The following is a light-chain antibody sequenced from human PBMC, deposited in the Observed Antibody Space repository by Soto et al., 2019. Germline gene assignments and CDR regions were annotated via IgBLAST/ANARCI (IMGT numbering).Light chain of an antibody. CDR2: AAS. CDR1: QSISSY. V-gene: IGKV1-39*01. J-gene: IGKJ3*01. Sequence: DIQMTQSPSSLSASVGDRVTITCRASQSISSYLNWYQQKPGKAPKLLIYAASSLQSGVSSRFSGSGSGTDFTLTISSLQPEDFATYYCQQGNSFPCTFGPGTKVDIK. CDR3: QQGNSFPCT.